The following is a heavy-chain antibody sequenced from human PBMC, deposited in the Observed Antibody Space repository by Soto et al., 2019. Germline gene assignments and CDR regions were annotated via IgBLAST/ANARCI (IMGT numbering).Heavy chain of an antibody. CDR3: ARTGLLHGMDV. J-gene: IGHJ6*02. V-gene: IGHV3-30-3*01. CDR2: ISYEGSNK. CDR1: GFIFSSYA. Sequence: QVQLVESGGGVVQPGRSLRLSCAASGFIFSSYAMHWVRQAPGKGLEWVAVISYEGSNKYYADSVKGRFTISRDNSKNTLYLQMNSLRAEDTAVYYCARTGLLHGMDVWGQGTTVTVSS. D-gene: IGHD2-15*01.